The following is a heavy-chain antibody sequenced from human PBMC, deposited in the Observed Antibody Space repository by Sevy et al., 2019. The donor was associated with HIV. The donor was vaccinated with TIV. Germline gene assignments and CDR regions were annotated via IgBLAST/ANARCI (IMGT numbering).Heavy chain of an antibody. Sequence: SETLSLTCAVSGYSITSGYLWGWIRQPPGKGLEWIGSVFHSGSTYYNPSLNSRVIISVDTSKNQFSLKLNSVAAADTAVYYCVRHSDGSGTYYVPFDSWGQGTLVIVSS. CDR3: VRHSDGSGTYYVPFDS. D-gene: IGHD3-10*01. CDR1: GYSITSGYL. J-gene: IGHJ4*02. V-gene: IGHV4-38-2*01. CDR2: VFHSGST.